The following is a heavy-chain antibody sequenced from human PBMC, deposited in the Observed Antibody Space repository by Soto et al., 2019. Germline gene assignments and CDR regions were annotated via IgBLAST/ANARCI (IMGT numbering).Heavy chain of an antibody. CDR1: GFTLSIHW. J-gene: IGHJ5*02. D-gene: IGHD2-15*01. CDR3: ARTFVDGMAGFGP. CDR2: ISSGGAYT. Sequence: AGGSLRVSCASSGFTLSIHWVHWVRQVPGKGLVWGSRISSGGAYTNYADSVKGRFTISRDSARNTLFLQMNYLTGEDPAVYSCARTFVDGMAGFGPWGQGTLVTVSS. V-gene: IGHV3-74*01.